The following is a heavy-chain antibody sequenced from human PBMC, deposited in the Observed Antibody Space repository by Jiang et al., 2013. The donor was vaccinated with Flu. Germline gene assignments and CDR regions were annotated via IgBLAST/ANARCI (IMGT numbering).Heavy chain of an antibody. CDR3: ARAPWVVTAIHFDY. Sequence: KASGYTFTSYAMNWVRQAPGQGLEWMGWINTNTGNPTYAQGFTGRFVFSLDTSVSTAYLQISSLKAEDTAVYYCARAPWVVTAIHFDYWGQGTLVTVSS. V-gene: IGHV7-4-1*02. CDR1: GYTFTSYA. D-gene: IGHD2-21*02. CDR2: INTNTGNP. J-gene: IGHJ4*02.